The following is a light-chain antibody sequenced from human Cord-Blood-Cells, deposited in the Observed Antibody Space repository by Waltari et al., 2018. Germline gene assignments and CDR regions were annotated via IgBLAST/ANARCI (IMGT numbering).Light chain of an antibody. CDR2: DAS. J-gene: IGKJ5*01. Sequence: EIVLTQSPATLSLSPGERATLSCRASQSVSSYLAWYQQKPGQAPRPLIYDASNRATRIPARFSGSGSGTDFTLTISSLEPEDFAVYYCQQRSNWPITFGQGTRLEIK. CDR1: QSVSSY. V-gene: IGKV3-11*01. CDR3: QQRSNWPIT.